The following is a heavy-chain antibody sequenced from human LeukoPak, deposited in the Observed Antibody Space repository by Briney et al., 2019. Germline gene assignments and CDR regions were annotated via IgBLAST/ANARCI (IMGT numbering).Heavy chain of an antibody. D-gene: IGHD5-24*01. V-gene: IGHV3-48*03. Sequence: GGSLRLSCAASGFTFSSYEMNWVRQAPGKGLEWVSYISSSGSTIYYADSVKGRFTISRDNAKNSLYLQMNSLRAEDTAVYYCARESAATSHAFDIWGQGTMVTVSS. CDR3: ARESAATSHAFDI. J-gene: IGHJ3*02. CDR2: ISSSGSTI. CDR1: GFTFSSYE.